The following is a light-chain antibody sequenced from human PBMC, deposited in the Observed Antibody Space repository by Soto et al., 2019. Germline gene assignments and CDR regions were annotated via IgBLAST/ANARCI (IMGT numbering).Light chain of an antibody. J-gene: IGKJ4*01. CDR3: QQCRNWPLT. CDR2: DAS. Sequence: EIARTQSPATLSVSAGEGATLSCKASQNVYNNLAWYQQRPGQPPRLLIYDASTRATGISARFSGSGYGTEFTLTISSLQSEDFAVYFCQQCRNWPLTFGGGTKVDIK. V-gene: IGKV3-15*01. CDR1: QNVYNN.